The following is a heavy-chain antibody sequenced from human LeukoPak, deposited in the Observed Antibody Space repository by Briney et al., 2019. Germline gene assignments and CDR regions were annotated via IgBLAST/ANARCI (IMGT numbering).Heavy chain of an antibody. CDR2: ISSRSSTI. CDR3: ARDPIFGGESSGYYSDY. J-gene: IGHJ4*02. D-gene: IGHD3-22*01. Sequence: PGGSLRLSCAASGFTFSSYSMNWVRQAPGKGLEWVSYISSRSSTIYYADSVKGRFTISRDNAKNSLYLQMNSLRAEDTAVYYCARDPIFGGESSGYYSDYWGQGTLVTVSS. V-gene: IGHV3-48*01. CDR1: GFTFSSYS.